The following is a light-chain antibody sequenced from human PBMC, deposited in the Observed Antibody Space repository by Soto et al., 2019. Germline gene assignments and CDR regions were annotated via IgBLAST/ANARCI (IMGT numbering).Light chain of an antibody. Sequence: QAVLTQPPSVTGAPGQRVTISCTGSSSNIAAGYDVHWYQQLPGTAPKLLIYANNNRPSGVPGRFSGSKSGTSASLAITGLQPEDEADYYCQSYDSTVSGLQGVFGGGTKLTVL. CDR2: ANN. J-gene: IGLJ3*02. CDR1: SSNIAAGYD. CDR3: QSYDSTVSGLQGV. V-gene: IGLV1-40*01.